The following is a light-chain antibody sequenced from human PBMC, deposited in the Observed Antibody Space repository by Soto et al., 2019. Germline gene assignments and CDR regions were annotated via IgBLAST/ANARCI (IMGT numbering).Light chain of an antibody. CDR2: GAS. Sequence: EIVLTQSPAILSLSPGERATLSCRASQSVSGSYLVWYQQKPGQSPRFLIYGASSRATGIPDRFSGSGSGTDFTLTINRLEPEDFAVYYCQHYDSSSYTFGQGTKLEI. V-gene: IGKV3-20*01. CDR3: QHYDSSSYT. J-gene: IGKJ2*01. CDR1: QSVSGSY.